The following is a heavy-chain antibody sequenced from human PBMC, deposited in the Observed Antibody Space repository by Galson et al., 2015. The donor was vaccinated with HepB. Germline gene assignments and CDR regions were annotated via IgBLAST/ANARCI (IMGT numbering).Heavy chain of an antibody. D-gene: IGHD2-2*01. J-gene: IGHJ4*02. CDR2: ISSSSSYI. CDR1: GFTFSSYS. CDR3: ARAQGDIVVVPADIGCFDD. V-gene: IGHV3-21*01. Sequence: SLRLSCAASGFTFSSYSMNWVRQAPGKGLEWVSSISSSSSYIYYADSVKGRFTISRDNAKNSLYLQMNSLRAEDTAVYYCARAQGDIVVVPADIGCFDDWGQGTLVTVSS.